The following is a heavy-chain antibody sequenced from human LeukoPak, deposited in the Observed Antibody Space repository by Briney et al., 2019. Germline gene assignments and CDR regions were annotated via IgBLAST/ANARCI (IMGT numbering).Heavy chain of an antibody. V-gene: IGHV4-4*09. CDR1: GGSISSYY. J-gene: IGHJ4*02. CDR2: THSSGST. Sequence: SETLSLTCTVSGGSISSYYWSWIRQPPGKGLEWIGYTHSSGSTNYNPSLKSRVTISVDTSKNQFSLKLSSVTAADTAVYYCARTGYSGSWWYFDSWGQGTLVTVSS. CDR3: ARTGYSGSWWYFDS. D-gene: IGHD6-13*01.